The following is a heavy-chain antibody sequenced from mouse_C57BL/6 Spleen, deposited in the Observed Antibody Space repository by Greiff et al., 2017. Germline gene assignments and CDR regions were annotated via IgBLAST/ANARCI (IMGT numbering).Heavy chain of an antibody. CDR2: INPSSGYT. J-gene: IGHJ3*01. Sequence: QVQLQQSGAELAKPGASVTLSCKASGYTFTSYWMHWVKQRPGQGLEWIGYINPSSGYTKYNQKFKDKATLTADKSSSTAYMQLSSLTYEGSAVYYCAKSITTVVEAYGGQGSLVNVSA. CDR1: GYTFTSYW. CDR3: AKSITTVVEAY. V-gene: IGHV1-7*01. D-gene: IGHD1-1*01.